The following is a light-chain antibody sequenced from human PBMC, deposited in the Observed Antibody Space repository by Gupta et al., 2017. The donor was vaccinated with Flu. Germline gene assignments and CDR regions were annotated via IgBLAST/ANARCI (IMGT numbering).Light chain of an antibody. CDR1: QTVSSRN. CDR2: GTS. J-gene: IGKJ1*01. CDR3: QQDGSSPRT. V-gene: IGKV3-20*01. Sequence: IVLTQSPGTLSLSPGERATLSCRASQTVSSRNLAWYQQKPGQAPRLLLYGTSSRATDIPDRCGGSGSGTAFTITISRLEPADYAVNYCQQDGSSPRTFGQGTKVEIK.